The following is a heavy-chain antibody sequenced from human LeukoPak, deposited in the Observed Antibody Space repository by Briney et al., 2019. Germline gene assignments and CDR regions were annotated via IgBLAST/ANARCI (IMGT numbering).Heavy chain of an antibody. V-gene: IGHV3-53*01. Sequence: PGGSLRLSCAASGFTFSDYYMSWVRQAPGKGLEWVSVIYSGGSTYYADSVKGRFTISRDNSKNTLYLQMNSLRAEDTAVYYCATSLSSGWGFDYWGQGTLVTVSS. CDR1: GFTFSDYY. D-gene: IGHD6-19*01. CDR3: ATSLSSGWGFDY. CDR2: IYSGGST. J-gene: IGHJ4*02.